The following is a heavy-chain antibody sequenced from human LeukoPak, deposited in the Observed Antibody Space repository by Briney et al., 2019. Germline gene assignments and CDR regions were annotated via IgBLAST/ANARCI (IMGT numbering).Heavy chain of an antibody. CDR2: IYYSGST. V-gene: IGHV4-59*01. CDR1: GGSISSYY. Sequence: SETLSLTCTVSGGSISSYYWSWIRQPPEKGLEWIGYIYYSGSTTYNPSLKSRVTIPVDTSKNQFSLKLSSVTAADTAVYYCARGLLDGYTHPAAFDIWGQGTMVTVSS. D-gene: IGHD5-24*01. CDR3: ARGLLDGYTHPAAFDI. J-gene: IGHJ3*02.